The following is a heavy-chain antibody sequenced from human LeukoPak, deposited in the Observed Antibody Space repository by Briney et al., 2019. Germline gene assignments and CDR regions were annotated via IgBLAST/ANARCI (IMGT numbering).Heavy chain of an antibody. CDR1: GFTFSTYA. CDR2: ISSNGGGT. CDR3: ARGSLQGGSTGSFDI. V-gene: IGHV3-64*01. D-gene: IGHD2-15*01. J-gene: IGHJ3*02. Sequence: GGSLRLSCAASGFTFSTYAMHWVRQAPGKGLEYVSTISSNGGGTYYANSVQGRFTISRDSSKNTLYLQMGSLRAEDMAVYYCARGSLQGGSTGSFDIWGQGTMVTVSS.